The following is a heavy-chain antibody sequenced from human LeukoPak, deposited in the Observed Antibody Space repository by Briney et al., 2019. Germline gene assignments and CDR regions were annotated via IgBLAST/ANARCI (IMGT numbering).Heavy chain of an antibody. Sequence: GGSLRLSCAASGFTFSSYWMSWVRQAPGKGLEWVANIKQDGSEKYYVDSVKGRFTISRDNAKNSLYLQMNSLRAEDTAVYYCARRARYYDSSGYTPWGQGTLATVSS. CDR3: ARRARYYDSSGYTP. CDR1: GFTFSSYW. V-gene: IGHV3-7*01. J-gene: IGHJ4*02. CDR2: IKQDGSEK. D-gene: IGHD3-22*01.